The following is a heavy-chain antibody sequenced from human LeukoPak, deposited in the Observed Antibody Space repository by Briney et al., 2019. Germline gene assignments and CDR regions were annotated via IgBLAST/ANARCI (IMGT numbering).Heavy chain of an antibody. CDR1: GFTVSSNY. CDR2: IYSGGST. D-gene: IGHD4-17*01. Sequence: PGGSLRLSCAASGFTVSSNYMSWVRQAPGKGLEWVSVIYSGGSTYYADSVKGRFTISRDNSKNTLYLQMNSLRAEDTAVYYCASEEGTSPNYGDYVNYYYYGMDVWGQGTTVTVSS. V-gene: IGHV3-66*01. J-gene: IGHJ6*02. CDR3: ASEEGTSPNYGDYVNYYYYGMDV.